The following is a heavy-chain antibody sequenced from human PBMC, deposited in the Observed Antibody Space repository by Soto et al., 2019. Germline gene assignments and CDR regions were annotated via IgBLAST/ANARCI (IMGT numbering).Heavy chain of an antibody. J-gene: IGHJ1*01. Sequence: SQTLSLTCDISGDSVSSDSAAWNWIRQSPSGGLEWLGRTYYRSKWFNDYVVSVRGRININPDTAKNQFSLQLNSVTPEDTAVYYCARSEGYGWYGYFQHWGLGTLVTVSS. D-gene: IGHD6-19*01. CDR3: ARSEGYGWYGYFQH. CDR1: GDSVSSDSAA. CDR2: TYYRSKWFN. V-gene: IGHV6-1*01.